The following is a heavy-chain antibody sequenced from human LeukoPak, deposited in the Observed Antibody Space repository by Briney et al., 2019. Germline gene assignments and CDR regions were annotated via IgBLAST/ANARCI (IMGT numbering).Heavy chain of an antibody. CDR2: INWDGGAT. CDR3: ARDLSSSWYSLAY. V-gene: IGHV3-20*04. CDR1: GLAIADHG. Sequence: PGGSLRLSCAASGLAIADHGMSWVRQVPGRGLEWVSGINWDGGATRYAVSVEGRFTISRDNARNFLYLQMNSLRDEDTAMYFCARDLSSSWYSLAYWGQGTQVTVSS. D-gene: IGHD6-13*01. J-gene: IGHJ4*02.